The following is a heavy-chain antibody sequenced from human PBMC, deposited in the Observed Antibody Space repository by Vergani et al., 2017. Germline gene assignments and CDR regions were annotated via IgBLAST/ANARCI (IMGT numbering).Heavy chain of an antibody. CDR1: GFTVSSNY. CDR2: IYSGGST. Sequence: EVQLVESGGGLVQPGGSLRLSCAASGFTVSSNYMSWVRQAPGKGLEWVSVIYSGGSTYYADSVKGRFTISRDNSKNTLYLQMNSLSAEDTAVYYCARGYILTGYYTFDYWGQGTLVTVSS. D-gene: IGHD3-9*01. J-gene: IGHJ4*02. CDR3: ARGYILTGYYTFDY. V-gene: IGHV3-66*02.